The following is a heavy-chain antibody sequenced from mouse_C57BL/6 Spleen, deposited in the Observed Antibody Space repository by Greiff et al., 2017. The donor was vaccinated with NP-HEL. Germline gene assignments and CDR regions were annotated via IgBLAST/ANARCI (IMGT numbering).Heavy chain of an antibody. CDR2: IDPSDSYT. Sequence: QVQLQQSGAELVRPGISVKLSCKASGYTFTSYWMHWVKQRPGQGLEWIGVIDPSDSYTNYNQKFKGKATLTVDTSSSTAYMQLSSLTSEDSAVYYCARSGDGYYDYWGQGTTLTVSS. CDR3: ARSGDGYYDY. D-gene: IGHD2-3*01. V-gene: IGHV1-59*01. CDR1: GYTFTSYW. J-gene: IGHJ2*01.